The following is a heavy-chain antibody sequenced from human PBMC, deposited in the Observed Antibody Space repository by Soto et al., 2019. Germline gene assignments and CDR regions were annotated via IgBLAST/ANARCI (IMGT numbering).Heavy chain of an antibody. CDR1: GFTFSDYY. J-gene: IGHJ4*02. Sequence: QVQLVESGGGLVKPGGSLRLSCTASGFTFSDYYMSWIRQTPGKGLEWVSYIISTGSYTNYADSVKGRFTISRDNAKNSLYLQVNSLRAEDTAVYYCARDSTGWRAVYDYWGQGTLVTVSS. CDR2: IISTGSYT. D-gene: IGHD6-19*01. V-gene: IGHV3-11*05. CDR3: ARDSTGWRAVYDY.